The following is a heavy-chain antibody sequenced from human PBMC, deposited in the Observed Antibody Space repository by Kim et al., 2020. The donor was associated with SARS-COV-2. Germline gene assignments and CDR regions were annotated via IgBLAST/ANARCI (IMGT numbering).Heavy chain of an antibody. CDR1: GFTFSSYD. Sequence: GGSLRLSCAASGFTFSSYDMHWVRQATGKGLEWVSAIGTAGDTYYPGSVKGRFTISRENAKNSLYLQMNSLRAGDTAVYYGARGDILTGYTLNYYYYYGMDVWGQGTTVTVSS. CDR3: ARGDILTGYTLNYYYYYGMDV. V-gene: IGHV3-13*01. D-gene: IGHD3-9*01. J-gene: IGHJ6*02. CDR2: IGTAGDT.